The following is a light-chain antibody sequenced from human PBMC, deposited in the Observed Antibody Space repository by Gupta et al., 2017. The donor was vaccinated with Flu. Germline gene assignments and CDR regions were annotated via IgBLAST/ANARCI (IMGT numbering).Light chain of an antibody. CDR1: QSIFNRPNIGNY. CDR3: QQYYEIPST. J-gene: IGKJ5*01. CDR2: WAT. Sequence: SLGERATINCRSSQSIFNRPNIGNYIAWYQQKPGQPPKLLIFWATTRYSGVPVRFSGSGSGTNFTLTIRSLQAEDVAVYFCQQYYEIPSTFGQGTRLEIK. V-gene: IGKV4-1*01.